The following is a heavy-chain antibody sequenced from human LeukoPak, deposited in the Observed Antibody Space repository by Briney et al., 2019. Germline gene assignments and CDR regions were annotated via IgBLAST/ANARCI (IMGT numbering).Heavy chain of an antibody. CDR3: AKDRILANFAGGFGY. D-gene: IGHD1-26*01. Sequence: GGSLRLSCVVSGITFSSYAMNWVRQAPGKGLEWVSGISPSGDSTFYADSVKGRFTISRDNSKNTLYFQLHSLRAEDTALYYCAKDRILANFAGGFGYWGQGTPVTVSS. J-gene: IGHJ4*02. V-gene: IGHV3-23*01. CDR1: GITFSSYA. CDR2: ISPSGDST.